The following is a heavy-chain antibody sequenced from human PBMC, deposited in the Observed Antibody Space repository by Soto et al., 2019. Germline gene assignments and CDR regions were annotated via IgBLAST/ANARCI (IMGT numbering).Heavy chain of an antibody. CDR1: GFTFRNAW. J-gene: IGHJ4*01. CDR2: VKSKNDGGTT. Sequence: PXXSLRLSFAASGFTFRNAWIHWVPQAPGKGLEWVGRVKSKNDGGTTDFAAPVKGRFAISRDDSKNMVYLEMNSLQTEDTAIYYCTTDSYITSIIVRFDYWGHGTLVTVSS. V-gene: IGHV3-15*07. CDR3: TTDSYITSIIVRFDY. D-gene: IGHD3-22*01.